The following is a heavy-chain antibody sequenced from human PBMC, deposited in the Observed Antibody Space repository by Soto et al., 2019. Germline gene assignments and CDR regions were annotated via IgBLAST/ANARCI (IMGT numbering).Heavy chain of an antibody. CDR3: ARQVTGRPASYYYYGLDV. V-gene: IGHV5-51*01. CDR1: GYSFTNYW. Sequence: GAALKLSCKGSGYSFTNYWIGWVRQMPGKGLEWMGIIYPGDSDTRYSPSFQGQVTISADKSISTAYLQWSSLKASDTAMYYCARQVTGRPASYYYYGLDVWGQGTTVTVSS. D-gene: IGHD5-18*01. CDR2: IYPGDSDT. J-gene: IGHJ6*02.